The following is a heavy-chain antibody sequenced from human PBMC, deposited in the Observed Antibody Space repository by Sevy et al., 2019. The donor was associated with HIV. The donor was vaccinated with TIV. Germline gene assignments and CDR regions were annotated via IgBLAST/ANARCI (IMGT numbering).Heavy chain of an antibody. CDR2: INPNSGGT. D-gene: IGHD3-22*01. J-gene: IGHJ4*02. Sequence: ASVKVSCKPSGYTFTGYYMHWVRQAPGLGLEWMGWINPNSGGTKYAQKFQGRVTMTRDTSISTAYMELSRLKSDDTAVYYCTRGPSGFSGSDLAYWGQGTLVTVSS. CDR1: GYTFTGYY. CDR3: TRGPSGFSGSDLAY. V-gene: IGHV1-2*02.